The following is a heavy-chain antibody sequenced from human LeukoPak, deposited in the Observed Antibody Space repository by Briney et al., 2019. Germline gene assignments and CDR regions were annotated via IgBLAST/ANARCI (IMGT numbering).Heavy chain of an antibody. J-gene: IGHJ5*02. CDR3: ARVAYSGCDEGWFDP. D-gene: IGHD5-12*01. V-gene: IGHV4-39*07. Sequence: SETLSLTCTVSGGSISSSSYYWGGIRQPPGKGLEWIGSIYYSGSTYYNPSLKSRVTISVDTSKNQFSLKLSSVTAADTAVYYCARVAYSGCDEGWFDPWGQGTLVTVSS. CDR2: IYYSGST. CDR1: GGSISSSSYY.